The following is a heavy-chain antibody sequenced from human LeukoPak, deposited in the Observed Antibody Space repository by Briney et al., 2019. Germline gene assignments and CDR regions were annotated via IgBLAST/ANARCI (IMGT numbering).Heavy chain of an antibody. D-gene: IGHD5-12*01. Sequence: SETLSLTCAVYGGSFSSYYWSWIRQPPGKGLEWIGYIYYSGSTNYNPSLKSRVTISVDTSKNQFSLKLSSVTAADTAVYYCARVLVSYSGYDYYFDYWGQGTLVTVSS. CDR2: IYYSGST. V-gene: IGHV4-59*01. CDR1: GGSFSSYY. CDR3: ARVLVSYSGYDYYFDY. J-gene: IGHJ4*02.